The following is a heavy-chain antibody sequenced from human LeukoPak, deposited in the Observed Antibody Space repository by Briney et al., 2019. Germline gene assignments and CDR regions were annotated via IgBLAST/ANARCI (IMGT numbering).Heavy chain of an antibody. CDR2: TNSGGSST. CDR1: GFPFSDFS. V-gene: IGHV3-23*01. J-gene: IGHJ4*02. Sequence: GGSLRLSCATSGFPFSDFSMTWVRQAPGKGLEWISTTNSGGSSTDYAESVKGRFTISRDNSKNTLYLQMGSLRVEDTAMYYCEKQSYARSLGEGGPGTLVTVSS. D-gene: IGHD2-8*01. CDR3: EKQSYARSLGE.